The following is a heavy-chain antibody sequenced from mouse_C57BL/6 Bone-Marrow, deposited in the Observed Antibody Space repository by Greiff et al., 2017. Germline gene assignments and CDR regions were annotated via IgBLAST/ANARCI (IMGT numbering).Heavy chain of an antibody. D-gene: IGHD2-1*01. CDR2: IDPSASYT. J-gene: IGHJ3*01. CDR1: GYTFTSYW. V-gene: IGHV1-69*01. CDR3: VRKGKCTWCGY. Sequence: QVQLQQPGAELVMPGASVKLSCKASGYTFTSYWMHWVKQRPGQGLEWIGNIDPSASYTNYNEKFKGKSTFTLDKSSSTAYMKLSRLTSEDSAVDYWVRKGKCTWCGYWGQGTMLTVAA.